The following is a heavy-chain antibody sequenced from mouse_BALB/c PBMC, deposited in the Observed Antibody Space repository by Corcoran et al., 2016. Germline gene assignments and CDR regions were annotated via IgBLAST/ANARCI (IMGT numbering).Heavy chain of an antibody. CDR1: GYTFTSYV. CDR2: INPYNDGT. J-gene: IGHJ3*01. CDR3: ARWGTYAWFAY. V-gene: IGHV1S136*01. Sequence: EVQLQQSGPELVKPGASVKMSCKASGYTFTSYVMHWVKQKPGQGLEWIGYINPYNDGTKYNEKFKGKATLTSDKSSSTAYMELSSLTSEDSAVYYCARWGTYAWFAYWGQGTLVTVSA. D-gene: IGHD1-1*01.